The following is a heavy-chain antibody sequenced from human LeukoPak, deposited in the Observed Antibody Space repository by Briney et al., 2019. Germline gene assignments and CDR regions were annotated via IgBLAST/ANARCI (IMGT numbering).Heavy chain of an antibody. CDR2: ISASGIST. J-gene: IGHJ4*02. D-gene: IGHD4-11*01. CDR3: AKLPYSTYYYFDH. Sequence: GGSLRLPCAASGFTFSNYPMGWVRQAPGKGLEWVSTISASGISTYYADSLKGRFTISRDNSMNTLSLQINSLRAQDAAVYYCAKLPYSTYYYFDHWGQGTLVTVSS. CDR1: GFTFSNYP. V-gene: IGHV3-23*01.